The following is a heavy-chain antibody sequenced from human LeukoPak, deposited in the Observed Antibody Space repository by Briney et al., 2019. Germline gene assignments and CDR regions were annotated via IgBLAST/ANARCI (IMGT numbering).Heavy chain of an antibody. Sequence: ASVKVSCKASGYTFTGYYMHWVRQAPGQGPEWMGWINPNSGGTNYAQKFQGRVTMIRDTSISTAYMELSRLKSDDTAVYYCARDLVLTAIYRYSMDVWGQGTTVTVSS. V-gene: IGHV1-2*02. CDR2: INPNSGGT. D-gene: IGHD2-21*02. CDR3: ARDLVLTAIYRYSMDV. J-gene: IGHJ6*02. CDR1: GYTFTGYY.